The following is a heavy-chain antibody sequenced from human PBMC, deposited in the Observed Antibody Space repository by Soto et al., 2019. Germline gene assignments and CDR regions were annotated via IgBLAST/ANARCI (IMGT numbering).Heavy chain of an antibody. Sequence: SVKVSCKASGGTFSSYAISWVRQAPGQGLEWMGGIIPIFGTANYAQKFQGRVTITADESTSTAYMEVRSMSSEEKAVSYCARDLLNGYRSSWVGASDVWG. J-gene: IGHJ3*01. CDR1: GGTFSSYA. CDR2: IIPIFGTA. D-gene: IGHD6-13*01. V-gene: IGHV1-69*01. CDR3: ARDLLNGYRSSWVGASDV.